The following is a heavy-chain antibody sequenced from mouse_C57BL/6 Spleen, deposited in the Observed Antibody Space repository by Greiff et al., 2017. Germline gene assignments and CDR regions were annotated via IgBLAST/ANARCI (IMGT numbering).Heavy chain of an antibody. CDR3: TRAELRYYAMDY. CDR1: GYTFTSYW. Sequence: VQRQQSGTVLARPGASVKMSCKTSGYTFTSYWMHWVKQRPGQGLEWIGAIYPGNSDTSYNQKFKGKAKLTAVTSASTAYMELSSLTNEDSAVYYCTRAELRYYAMDYWGQGTSVTVSS. J-gene: IGHJ4*01. D-gene: IGHD2-12*01. CDR2: IYPGNSDT. V-gene: IGHV1-5*01.